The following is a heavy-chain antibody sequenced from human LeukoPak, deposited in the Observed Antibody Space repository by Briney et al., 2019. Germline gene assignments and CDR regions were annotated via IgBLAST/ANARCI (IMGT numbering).Heavy chain of an antibody. CDR3: AREKRT. CDR1: GFTFSSYA. V-gene: IGHV3-66*01. J-gene: IGHJ5*02. Sequence: GGSLRLSCAASGFTFSSYAMSWVRQAPGKGLEWVSVIYSGGSTYYADSVKGRFTISRDNSKNTLYLQMNSLRAEDTAVYYCAREKRTWGQGTLVTVSS. CDR2: IYSGGST.